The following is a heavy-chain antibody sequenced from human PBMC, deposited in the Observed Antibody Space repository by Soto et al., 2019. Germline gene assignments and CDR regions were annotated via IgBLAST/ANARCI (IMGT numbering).Heavy chain of an antibody. CDR3: ARDYGDYVYYYYGMDV. J-gene: IGHJ6*02. CDR2: ISSSSSTI. D-gene: IGHD4-17*01. Sequence: EVQLVESGGGLVQPGGSLRLSCAASGFTFSSYSMNWVRQAPGKGLEWVSYISSSSSTIYYADSVKGRFTISRDNAKNSLYLQMNSLRDEDTAVYYCARDYGDYVYYYYGMDVWGQGTTVTVSS. V-gene: IGHV3-48*02. CDR1: GFTFSSYS.